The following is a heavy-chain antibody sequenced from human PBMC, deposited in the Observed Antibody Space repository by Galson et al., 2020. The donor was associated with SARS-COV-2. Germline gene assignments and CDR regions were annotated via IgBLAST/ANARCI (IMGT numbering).Heavy chain of an antibody. CDR2: VSSTGSYT. D-gene: IGHD6-13*01. CDR1: GFTFSDYY. J-gene: IGHJ4*02. CDR3: ARAPTYSSSYYYFDY. V-gene: IGHV3-11*05. Sequence: LLLTCVASGFTFSDYYMNWVRQAPGKGLEWVSPVSSTGSYTDYADSVKGRFTISRDNAKNSLYLQMNSLRAEDTAVYYCARAPTYSSSYYYFDYWGQGTLVTVSS.